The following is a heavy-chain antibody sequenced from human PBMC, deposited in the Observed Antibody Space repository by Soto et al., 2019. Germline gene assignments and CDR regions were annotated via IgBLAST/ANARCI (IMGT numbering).Heavy chain of an antibody. CDR2: IYPGDHET. CDR1: GYTFSNFW. D-gene: IGHD6-13*01. V-gene: IGHV5-51*01. J-gene: IGHJ4*02. CDR3: ARGPRSSPYFDV. Sequence: PGESLKISCQCSGYTFSNFWIGWVRQLPGQGLEWMGIIYPGDHETRYSPSFLGKVTISAEKSINTAYLQWSSLEASDSAFYFCARGPRSSPYFDVWGQGALVTVSS.